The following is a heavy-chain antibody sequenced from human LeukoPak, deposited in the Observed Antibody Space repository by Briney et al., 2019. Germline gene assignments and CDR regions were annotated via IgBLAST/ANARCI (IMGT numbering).Heavy chain of an antibody. V-gene: IGHV4-59*01. D-gene: IGHD3-22*01. CDR3: ARIIRYYDSSGYRTGGPFDY. CDR2: IYYSGST. Sequence: SETLSLTCTVSGGSISSYYWSWIRQPPGKGLEWIGYIYYSGSTNYNPSLKSRVTISVDTSKNQFSLKLSSVTAADTAVYYCARIIRYYDSSGYRTGGPFDYWGQGTLVTVSS. CDR1: GGSISSYY. J-gene: IGHJ4*02.